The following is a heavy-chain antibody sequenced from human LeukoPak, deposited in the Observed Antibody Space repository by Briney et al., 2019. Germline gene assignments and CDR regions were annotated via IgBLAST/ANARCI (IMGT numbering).Heavy chain of an antibody. Sequence: GGSLRLSCAVSGFTLTTNAMSWVRQAPGKGLAWVSAVGPSGTTYYADSVKGRFTISRDNSKYTLYLQMNSLRVEDTAVYHCAKRGGTYRGFDYWGQGTLVTVSS. J-gene: IGHJ4*02. V-gene: IGHV3-23*01. CDR2: VGPSGTT. CDR3: AKRGGTYRGFDY. D-gene: IGHD1-26*01. CDR1: GFTLTTNA.